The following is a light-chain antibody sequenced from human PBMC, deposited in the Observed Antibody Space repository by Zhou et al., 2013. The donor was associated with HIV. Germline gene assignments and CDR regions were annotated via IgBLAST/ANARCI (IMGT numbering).Light chain of an antibody. CDR1: QSISSW. J-gene: IGKJ1*01. CDR3: QQYNSYSRT. Sequence: DIQMTQSPSTLSASVGDRVTITCRASQSISSWLAWYQQKPGKAPKLLIYKASSLESGVPSRFSGSGSGTEFTLTISSLQPDDFATYYCQQYNSYSRTFGQGPRWK. CDR2: KAS. V-gene: IGKV1-5*03.